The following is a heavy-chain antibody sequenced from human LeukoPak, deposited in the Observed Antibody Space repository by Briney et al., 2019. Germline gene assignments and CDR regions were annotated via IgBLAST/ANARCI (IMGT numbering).Heavy chain of an antibody. V-gene: IGHV3-20*04. CDR2: INWRGDTT. CDR1: GFKYTDYA. CDR3: AKDLGYNYWFDY. Sequence: PGGSLRLSCVASGFKYTDYAMTWVRQAPGKGLEWVSGINWRGDTTAYADSVKGRFTISRDNSKNTLYLQMNSLRAEDTAVYYCAKDLGYNYWFDYWGQGTLVTVSS. J-gene: IGHJ4*02. D-gene: IGHD5-24*01.